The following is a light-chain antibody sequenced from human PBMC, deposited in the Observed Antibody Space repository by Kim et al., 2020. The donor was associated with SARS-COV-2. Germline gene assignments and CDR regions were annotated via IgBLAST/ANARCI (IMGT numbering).Light chain of an antibody. J-gene: IGKJ1*01. V-gene: IGKV1-8*01. CDR1: QGISSY. CDR3: QQYYSYLRT. Sequence: ASTGDRVTITCRASQGISSYLALYQQKPGKAPKLLIYAASTLQSGVPSRFSGSGSGTDFTLTISCLQSEDFATYYCQQYYSYLRTFGQGTKVDIK. CDR2: AAS.